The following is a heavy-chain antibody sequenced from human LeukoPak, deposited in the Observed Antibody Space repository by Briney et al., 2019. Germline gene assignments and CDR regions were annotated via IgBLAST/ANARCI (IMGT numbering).Heavy chain of an antibody. CDR3: ARAPRGFGELWHY. D-gene: IGHD3-10*01. Sequence: ESLKISCKGSGYSFTSYWIGWVRPMPGRGLEWMGIIYPGDSDTRYSPSFQGQVTISADKSISTAYLQWSSLKASDTAMYYCARAPRGFGELWHYWGQGTLVTVSS. V-gene: IGHV5-51*01. CDR2: IYPGDSDT. CDR1: GYSFTSYW. J-gene: IGHJ4*02.